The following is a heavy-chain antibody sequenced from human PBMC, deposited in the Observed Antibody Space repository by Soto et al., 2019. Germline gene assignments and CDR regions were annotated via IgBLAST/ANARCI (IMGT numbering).Heavy chain of an antibody. CDR1: GFTFSTYD. J-gene: IGHJ4*02. CDR2: ISSRSSTI. D-gene: IGHD1-26*01. Sequence: EVQVVESGGGLVQPGGYLRLSCATSGFTFSTYDMNWARQAPGKGLEGISYISSRSSTIHYADSVRGRFTISRDNAKNSVYLQMNILRVEDTAVYYCARDRAREDYWGQGTLVTVS. V-gene: IGHV3-48*03. CDR3: ARDRAREDY.